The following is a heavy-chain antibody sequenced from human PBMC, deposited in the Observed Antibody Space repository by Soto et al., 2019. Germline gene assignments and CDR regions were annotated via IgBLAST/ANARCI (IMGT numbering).Heavy chain of an antibody. Sequence: ASVKVSCKASRYTFTAYCIHWVRQAPGQGLAWMGWMNSNNGYAFYAEKFRGRLTMTRDTSINTAYMELSRLRADDTAVYYCARESYNWNYDYWGQGSLVTVSS. J-gene: IGHJ4*02. CDR3: ARESYNWNYDY. CDR2: MNSNNGYA. CDR1: RYTFTAYC. V-gene: IGHV1-2*02. D-gene: IGHD1-20*01.